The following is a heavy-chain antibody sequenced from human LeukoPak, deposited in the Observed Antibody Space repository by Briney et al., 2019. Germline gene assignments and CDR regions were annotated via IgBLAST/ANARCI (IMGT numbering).Heavy chain of an antibody. CDR2: ISSSGSTI. V-gene: IGHV3-11*01. CDR3: ARDKDDYGSGNHWFDP. D-gene: IGHD3-10*01. Sequence: GGSLRLSCVASGFTFSSYAMSWIRQAPGKGLEWISYISSSGSTIYYADSVKGRFTISRNNAKNSLYLQMNSLRAEDTAVYYCARDKDDYGSGNHWFDPWGQGTLVTVSS. CDR1: GFTFSSYA. J-gene: IGHJ5*02.